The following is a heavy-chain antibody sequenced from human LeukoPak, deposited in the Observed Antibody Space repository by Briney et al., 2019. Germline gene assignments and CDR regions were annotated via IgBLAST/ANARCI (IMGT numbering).Heavy chain of an antibody. CDR1: GFTFTDHP. J-gene: IGHJ4*02. D-gene: IGHD3-16*01. CDR3: AKDRANWAIDD. V-gene: IGHV3-69-1*01. Sequence: AGESLRLPCVASGFTFTDHPMNWVRQAPGKGLEWISYIGGDGIAFYADSVKGRFTASKDDARKSMYLQMNSLRVEDTAVYYCAKDRANWAIDDWGQGTQVTVSS. CDR2: IGGDGIA.